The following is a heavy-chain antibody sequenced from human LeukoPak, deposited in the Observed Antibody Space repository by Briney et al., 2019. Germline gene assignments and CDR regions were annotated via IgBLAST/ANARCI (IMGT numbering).Heavy chain of an antibody. CDR3: ARGEYYFDY. V-gene: IGHV3-48*03. Sequence: GGSLRLSCAASGFTFNNYQMNWVRQAPGKGLECISYISSSGRTIYYADSLKGRFTVSRDNAKDSLYLRMNNLRAEDTAVYYCARGEYYFDYWGQGTLVTVSS. CDR2: ISSSGRTI. J-gene: IGHJ4*02. CDR1: GFTFNNYQ.